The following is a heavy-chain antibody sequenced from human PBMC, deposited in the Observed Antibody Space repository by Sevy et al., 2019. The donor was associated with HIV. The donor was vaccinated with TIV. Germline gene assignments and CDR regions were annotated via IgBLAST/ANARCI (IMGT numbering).Heavy chain of an antibody. D-gene: IGHD3-10*01. CDR3: TGVRGLLGWFDS. Sequence: GGSLRLSCAASGFTFSDYTIHWVRQAPGKGLEWVAVISYDGSRKSYADSVKGRFTISRDNSKNTLFLQMNSLRAEDAAVYYCTGVRGLLGWFDSWGQGTLVTVSS. J-gene: IGHJ5*01. V-gene: IGHV3-30*04. CDR1: GFTFSDYT. CDR2: ISYDGSRK.